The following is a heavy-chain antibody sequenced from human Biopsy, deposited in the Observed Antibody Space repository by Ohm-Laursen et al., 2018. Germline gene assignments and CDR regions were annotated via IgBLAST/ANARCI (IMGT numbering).Heavy chain of an antibody. CDR3: ARVRGSGFFAFDI. CDR1: GYIFTSFG. CDR2: VSTYNGNT. V-gene: IGHV1-18*01. D-gene: IGHD3-3*01. J-gene: IGHJ3*02. Sequence: SSVKVSCKGSGYIFTSFGVSWVRQAPGHGLEWMGWVSTYNGNTEYEQKFQGRVTMTTDTSANTAYMELRSLRSDDTAVYYCARVRGSGFFAFDIWGRGTTVSVSS.